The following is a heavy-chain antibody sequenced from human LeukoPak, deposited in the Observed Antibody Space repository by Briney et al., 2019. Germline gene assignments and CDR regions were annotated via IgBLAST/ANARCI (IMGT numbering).Heavy chain of an antibody. Sequence: GGSLRLSCAASGLTLSHYYMTWVRQAPGKGLEWVANINRVGGEIYYVESVKGRFTISRDNVKNSLYLEMNSLRVEDTAVYYCARVGYDWNGMDVWGQGTTVTVSS. J-gene: IGHJ6*02. V-gene: IGHV3-7*03. CDR1: GLTLSHYY. CDR3: ARVGYDWNGMDV. D-gene: IGHD1-20*01. CDR2: INRVGGEI.